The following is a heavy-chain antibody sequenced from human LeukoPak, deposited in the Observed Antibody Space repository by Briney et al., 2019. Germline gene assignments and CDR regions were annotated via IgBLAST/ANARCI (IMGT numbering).Heavy chain of an antibody. Sequence: PGGSLRLSCAASGFTFSSYSMNWVRQAPGKGLEWASYISSSSSTIYYADSVKGRFTISRDNAKNSLYLQMNSLRAEDTAVYYCAREVVVVAANWFDPWGQGTLVTVSS. V-gene: IGHV3-48*01. CDR2: ISSSSSTI. J-gene: IGHJ5*02. CDR3: AREVVVVAANWFDP. D-gene: IGHD2-15*01. CDR1: GFTFSSYS.